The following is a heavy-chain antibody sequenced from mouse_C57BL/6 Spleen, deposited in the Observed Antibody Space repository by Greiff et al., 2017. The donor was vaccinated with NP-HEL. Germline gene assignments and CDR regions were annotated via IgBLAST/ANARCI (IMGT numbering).Heavy chain of an antibody. D-gene: IGHD1-1*01. J-gene: IGHJ2*01. Sequence: VQLQQPGAELVKPGASVKLSCKASGYTFTSYWMHWVKQRPGQGLEWIGMIHPNSGSTNYNEKFKSKATLTVDKSSSTAYMQLSSLTSEHSAVYYCARSYYGSSWGGYWGQGTTLTVSS. CDR3: ARSYYGSSWGGY. CDR1: GYTFTSYW. CDR2: IHPNSGST. V-gene: IGHV1-64*01.